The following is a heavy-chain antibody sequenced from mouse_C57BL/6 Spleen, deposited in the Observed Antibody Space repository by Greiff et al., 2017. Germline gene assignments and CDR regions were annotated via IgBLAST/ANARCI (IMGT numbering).Heavy chain of an antibody. Sequence: EVMLVESGGDLVKPGGSLKLSCAASGFTFSSYGMSWVRQTPDKRLEWVATISSGGSYTYYPDSVKGRFNISRDNAKNTLYLQMSSLKSEDTATYYCGPNWDSSMDYWGQGTSVTVSS. D-gene: IGHD4-1*01. J-gene: IGHJ4*01. CDR1: GFTFSSYG. CDR3: GPNWDSSMDY. CDR2: ISSGGSYT. V-gene: IGHV5-6*01.